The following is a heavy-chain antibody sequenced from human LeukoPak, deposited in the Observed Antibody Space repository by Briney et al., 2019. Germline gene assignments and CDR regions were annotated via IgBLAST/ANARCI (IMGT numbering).Heavy chain of an antibody. J-gene: IGHJ4*02. D-gene: IGHD2-2*01. CDR3: ARDSCSSTSCRRKFDN. V-gene: IGHV4-4*09. CDR1: GSISSYY. CDR2: IYTSGTT. Sequence: SETLSLTCTVSGSISSYYWSWIRQPPGKGLEWIGYIYTSGTTNYNPSLKSRVTISVETSKIQFSLKLSSVTAADSAVYYCARDSCSSTSCRRKFDNWGQGTLVTVSS.